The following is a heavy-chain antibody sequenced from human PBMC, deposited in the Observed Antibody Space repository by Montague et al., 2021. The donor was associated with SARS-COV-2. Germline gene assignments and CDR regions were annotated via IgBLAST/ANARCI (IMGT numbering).Heavy chain of an antibody. CDR2: IFRSGAS. CDR3: VRGGTMTVVVFDY. CDR1: GDSISNSNW. J-gene: IGHJ4*02. V-gene: IGHV4-4*02. D-gene: IGHD3-22*01. Sequence: SETLSLTCTVSGDSISNSNWWTWVRQSPGRRLEWIGDIFRSGASNYNPSLKSRVTMSVDMSRNLFSLSLSNVTAADTAIYYCVRGGTMTVVVFDYWGQGTLVTVSS.